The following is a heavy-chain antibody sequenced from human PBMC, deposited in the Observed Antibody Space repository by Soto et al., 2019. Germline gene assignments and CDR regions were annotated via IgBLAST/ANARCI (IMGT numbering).Heavy chain of an antibody. CDR3: ARSTICGDDCYGYIAV. CDR1: GFTFRRPA. D-gene: IGHD2-21*01. V-gene: IGHV3-23*01. CDR2: ITSSGRRT. J-gene: IGHJ4*02. Sequence: SLRLALAADGFTFRRPAISWVRQTPGKGLEWLSGITSSGRRTDYAGSVKGRFTISRDNSENTLYLQMDSLRGDDTAVYYCARSTICGDDCYGYIAVWGQGTLVTVPS.